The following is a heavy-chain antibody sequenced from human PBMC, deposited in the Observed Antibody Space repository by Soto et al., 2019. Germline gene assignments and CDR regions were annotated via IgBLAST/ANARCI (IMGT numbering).Heavy chain of an antibody. Sequence: SETLSLTCAVYGGSFSGYYWSWIRQPPGKGLEWIGEINHSGSTNYNPSLKSRVTISVDTSKNQFSLKLSSVTAADTAVYYCANPAWGATLHDYYYGMDVWGQGTTVTVSS. J-gene: IGHJ6*02. V-gene: IGHV4-34*01. CDR2: INHSGST. CDR1: GGSFSGYY. CDR3: ANPAWGATLHDYYYGMDV. D-gene: IGHD1-26*01.